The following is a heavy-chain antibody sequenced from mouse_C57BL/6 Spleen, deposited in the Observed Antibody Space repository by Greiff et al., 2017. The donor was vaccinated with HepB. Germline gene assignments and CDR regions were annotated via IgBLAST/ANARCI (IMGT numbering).Heavy chain of an antibody. V-gene: IGHV1-7*01. Sequence: VQLQQSGADLAKPGASLKLSCKASGYTFTSYWMHWVRQNPGQGLEWIGYINPSSGYTKYKHTFKDKATLTADKANSTAYLQLSSLTYEDSAMYYCARWLLRHSYALEYWGQGTAVTVSA. CDR2: INPSSGYT. J-gene: IGHJ4*01. CDR3: ARWLLRHSYALEY. CDR1: GYTFTSYW. D-gene: IGHD2-3*01.